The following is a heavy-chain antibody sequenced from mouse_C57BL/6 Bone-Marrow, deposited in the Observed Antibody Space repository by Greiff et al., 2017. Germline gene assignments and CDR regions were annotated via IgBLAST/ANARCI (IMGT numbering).Heavy chain of an antibody. CDR2: IYPRSGNT. CDR1: GYTFTSYG. CDR3: SRLEYYCSFLRDY. Sequence: QVQLQQSGAELARPGASVKLSCKASGYTFTSYGISWVKQRTGQGLEWIGEIYPRSGNTYYNATFKGKATLTADHSSSTSYLELRILTSEDSAVYFCSRLEYYCSFLRDYWRPGTTLPVSS. V-gene: IGHV1-81*01. J-gene: IGHJ2*01. D-gene: IGHD1-1*01.